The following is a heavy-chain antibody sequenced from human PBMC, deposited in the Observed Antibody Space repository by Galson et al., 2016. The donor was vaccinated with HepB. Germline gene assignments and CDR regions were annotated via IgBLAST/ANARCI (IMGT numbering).Heavy chain of an antibody. V-gene: IGHV3-21*04. Sequence: SLRLSCAASGFSFRTSSMNWVRQAPGKGLEWVSSISSSTTYIYYADSLKGRFTISRDDAKYTLYLQMKSLSADDTDVYYCATLTVAILAFCVWGQGTIVTVSS. CDR1: GFSFRTSS. J-gene: IGHJ3*01. CDR3: ATLTVAILAFCV. CDR2: ISSSTTYI. D-gene: IGHD5-12*01.